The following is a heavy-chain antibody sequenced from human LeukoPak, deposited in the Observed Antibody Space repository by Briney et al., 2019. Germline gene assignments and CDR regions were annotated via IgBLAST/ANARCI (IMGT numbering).Heavy chain of an antibody. CDR2: IYYSGST. D-gene: IGHD3-9*01. V-gene: IGHV4-59*08. CDR3: ASFDWSHGFDY. CDR1: GGSISSYY. Sequence: SETLSLTCTVSGGSISSYYWSWIRQPPGKGLEWIGYIYYSGSTNYNPSLKSRVTISVDTSKNQFSLKLSSVTAADTAVYYCASFDWSHGFDYWGQGTLVTVSS. J-gene: IGHJ4*02.